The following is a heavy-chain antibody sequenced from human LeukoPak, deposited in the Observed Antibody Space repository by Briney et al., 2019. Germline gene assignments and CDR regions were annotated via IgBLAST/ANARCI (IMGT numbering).Heavy chain of an antibody. D-gene: IGHD3-22*01. CDR3: ARDSKRVYDSSGYYSL. J-gene: IGHJ4*02. CDR2: ISAYNGNT. Sequence: ASVKVSCKASGYTFTSYGISWVRQAPGQGLEWMGWISAYNGNTNYAQKLQGRVTMTTDTSTSTAYMELRSLRSDDTAVYYCARDSKRVYDSSGYYSLWGQGTRVTVSS. CDR1: GYTFTSYG. V-gene: IGHV1-18*01.